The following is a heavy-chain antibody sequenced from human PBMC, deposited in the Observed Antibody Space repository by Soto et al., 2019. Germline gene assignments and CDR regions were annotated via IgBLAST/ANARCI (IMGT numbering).Heavy chain of an antibody. J-gene: IGHJ6*02. CDR3: ARDGERTLGYDILTGYLYYYYGMDV. D-gene: IGHD3-9*01. CDR1: GYTFTYRY. V-gene: IGHV1-45*02. Sequence: GASVKVSCKASGYTFTYRYLHWVRQAPGQALEWMGWITTFNGNTNYAQKFQDRVTITRDRSMSTAYMEMRSLRSDDTAVYYCARDGERTLGYDILTGYLYYYYGMDVWGQGTTVTVSS. CDR2: ITTFNGNT.